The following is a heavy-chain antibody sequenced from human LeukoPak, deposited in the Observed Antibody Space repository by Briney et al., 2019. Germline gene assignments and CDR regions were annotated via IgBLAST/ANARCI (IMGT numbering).Heavy chain of an antibody. CDR1: GGSFSGYY. J-gene: IGHJ4*02. CDR3: AREPSYGPFAHYFDY. D-gene: IGHD5-18*01. Sequence: SETLSLTCAVYGGSFSGYYWSWIRQPPGKGLDWIGEINHSGSTNYNPSLKSRVTISVDTSKNQFSLKLSSVTAADTAVYYCAREPSYGPFAHYFDYWGQGTLVTVSS. CDR2: INHSGST. V-gene: IGHV4-34*01.